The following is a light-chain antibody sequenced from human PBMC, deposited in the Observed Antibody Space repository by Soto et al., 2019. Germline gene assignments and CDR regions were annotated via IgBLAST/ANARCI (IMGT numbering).Light chain of an antibody. Sequence: DIQMTQSPSTLSASVGDRVTITCRASQSISSWLAWYQQKPGKAPKLLIYDASSLKSGVPSRFSGSGSGTDFTLTISSRQPDDFATYNCQQYNSYLWPFGQGTKVDIK. V-gene: IGKV1-5*01. J-gene: IGKJ1*01. CDR3: QQYNSYLWP. CDR2: DAS. CDR1: QSISSW.